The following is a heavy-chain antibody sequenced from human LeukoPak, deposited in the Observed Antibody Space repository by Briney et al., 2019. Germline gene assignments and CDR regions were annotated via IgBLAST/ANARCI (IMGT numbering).Heavy chain of an antibody. Sequence: PGRSLRLSCAASGFTFSSYAMHWVRQAPGKGLEWVAVISYDGSNKYYADSVKGRFTISRDNSKNTLYLQMNSLRAEDTAVYYCARLSVAGNFDYWGQGTLVTVSS. CDR2: ISYDGSNK. J-gene: IGHJ4*02. D-gene: IGHD6-19*01. CDR1: GFTFSSYA. CDR3: ARLSVAGNFDY. V-gene: IGHV3-30-3*01.